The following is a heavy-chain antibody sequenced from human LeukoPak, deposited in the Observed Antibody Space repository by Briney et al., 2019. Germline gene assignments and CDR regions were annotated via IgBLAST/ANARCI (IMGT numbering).Heavy chain of an antibody. J-gene: IGHJ4*02. Sequence: GASVKVSCKASGGTFSSYAISWVRQAPGQGLERMGGIIPIFGTANYAQKFQGRVTMTRSTSMSTAYMELGSLRSEDTAVYYCARGPPNWGYDYWGQGTLVTVSS. CDR2: IIPIFGTA. D-gene: IGHD7-27*01. CDR1: GGTFSSYA. CDR3: ARGPPNWGYDY. V-gene: IGHV1-69*05.